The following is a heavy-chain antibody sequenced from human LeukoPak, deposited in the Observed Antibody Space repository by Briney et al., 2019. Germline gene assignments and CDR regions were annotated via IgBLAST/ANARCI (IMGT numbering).Heavy chain of an antibody. D-gene: IGHD3-3*01. J-gene: IGHJ4*02. V-gene: IGHV3-23*01. CDR3: ARDHYDFWSGYLFSSREYYFDY. CDR2: ISGSGGST. CDR1: GFTFSSYA. Sequence: GGSLRLSCAASGFTFSSYAMSWVRQAPGKGPEWVSAISGSGGSTYYADSVKGRFTISRDNSKNTLYLQMNSLRAEDTAVYYCARDHYDFWSGYLFSSREYYFDYWGQGTLVTVSS.